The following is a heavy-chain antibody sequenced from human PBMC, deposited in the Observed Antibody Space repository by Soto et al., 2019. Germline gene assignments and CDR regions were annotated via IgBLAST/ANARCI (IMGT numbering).Heavy chain of an antibody. CDR2: IYYSGST. CDR3: AITMVRGVMVLDP. D-gene: IGHD3-10*01. Sequence: SETLSLTCTVSGGSISSSSYYWGWIRQPPGKGLEWIGSIYYSGSTYYDPSLKSRVTISVDTSKNQFSLKLSSVTAADTAVYYCAITMVRGVMVLDPWGQGTLVTVSS. J-gene: IGHJ5*02. CDR1: GGSISSSSYY. V-gene: IGHV4-39*01.